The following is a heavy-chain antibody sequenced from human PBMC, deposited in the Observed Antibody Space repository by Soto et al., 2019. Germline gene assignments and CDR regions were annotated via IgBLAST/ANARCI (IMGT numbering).Heavy chain of an antibody. D-gene: IGHD6-19*01. Sequence: QVQLVQSGAEVKKPGASVKVSCKTSGYTFTSYDIHWVRQATGQGPEWMGWMNPNSGNTVYAQKFQGRITMTRNTSMSTAYMELSSLRPEDTAVYYGARPRFGAVAGTWGQGTLVTVSS. J-gene: IGHJ5*02. CDR3: ARPRFGAVAGT. V-gene: IGHV1-8*01. CDR1: GYTFTSYD. CDR2: MNPNSGNT.